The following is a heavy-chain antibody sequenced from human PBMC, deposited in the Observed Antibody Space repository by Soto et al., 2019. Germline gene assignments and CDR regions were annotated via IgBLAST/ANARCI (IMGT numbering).Heavy chain of an antibody. V-gene: IGHV3-48*03. Sequence: GGSLRLSCAASGFTFSSYEINWVRQAPGKGLEWVSYISSSGSPIYYADSVKGRFTISRNNAKNSLYLQMSSLRAEDTAVYYCARGALLYDSSGYYYYYTMDVWGQGTTVTVSS. CDR3: ARGALLYDSSGYYYYYTMDV. CDR2: ISSSGSPI. CDR1: GFTFSSYE. J-gene: IGHJ6*02. D-gene: IGHD3-22*01.